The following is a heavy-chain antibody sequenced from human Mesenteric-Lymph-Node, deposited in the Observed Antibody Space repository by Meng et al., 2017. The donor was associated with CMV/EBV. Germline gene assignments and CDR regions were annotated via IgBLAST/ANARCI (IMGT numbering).Heavy chain of an antibody. CDR1: GGSFSGYY. V-gene: IGHV4-34*01. CDR2: INHSGST. J-gene: IGHJ4*02. CDR3: ARHQRWLKSEGGFNY. Sequence: QLQDGGAGLLKPPEPLSLTCAVYGGSFSGYYWSWIRQPPGKGLEWIGEINHSGSTNYNPSLKSRVTISVDTSKNQFSLKLSSVTAADTAVYYCARHQRWLKSEGGFNYWGQGTLVTVSS. D-gene: IGHD4-23*01.